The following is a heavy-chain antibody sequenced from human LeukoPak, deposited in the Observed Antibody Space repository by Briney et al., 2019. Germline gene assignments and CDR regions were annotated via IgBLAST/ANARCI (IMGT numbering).Heavy chain of an antibody. CDR1: GTSFTNYG. Sequence: ASVKVSCKVVGTSFTNYGITWVRQAPGQRLEWMAWISADNGDTNVAQNFQGRVTMTTDTSTSTAYMELRSLRSDDTAMYYCARGEYPNDYWGQGTLVTVSS. CDR2: ISADNGDT. CDR3: ARGEYPNDY. J-gene: IGHJ4*02. D-gene: IGHD2/OR15-2a*01. V-gene: IGHV1-18*01.